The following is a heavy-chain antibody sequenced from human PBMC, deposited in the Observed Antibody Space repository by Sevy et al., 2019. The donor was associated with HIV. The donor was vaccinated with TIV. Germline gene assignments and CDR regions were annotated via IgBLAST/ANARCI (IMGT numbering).Heavy chain of an antibody. D-gene: IGHD7-27*01. CDR3: ARSNWVTATNGFSKSYYFDY. V-gene: IGHV4-4*07. CDR1: GDSFSSYF. CDR2: INTSGST. J-gene: IGHJ4*02. Sequence: SETLSLTCTVSGDSFSSYFWAWIRQPAGKGLEWIGRINTSGSTNYNPSLKSRGTMSVDTSKSQFSLKVTSLTAADTAIYFCARSNWVTATNGFSKSYYFDYWGQGSLVTVSS.